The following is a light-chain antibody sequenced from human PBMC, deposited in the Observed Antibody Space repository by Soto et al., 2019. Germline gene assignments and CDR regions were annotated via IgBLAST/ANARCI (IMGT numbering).Light chain of an antibody. V-gene: IGLV2-14*01. Sequence: QSALTQPASVSGSPGQSTTISCTGTSSDVGGYNYVSWYQQHPGKAPKLMIYDVSNRPSGVSNRFSGSKSGNTASLTISGLQAEDEADYYCSSCTSSSTLFYVFGTGTKVTVL. CDR2: DVS. CDR3: SSCTSSSTLFYV. CDR1: SSDVGGYNY. J-gene: IGLJ1*01.